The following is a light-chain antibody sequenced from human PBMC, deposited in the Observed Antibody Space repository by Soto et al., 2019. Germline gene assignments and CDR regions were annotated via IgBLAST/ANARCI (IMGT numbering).Light chain of an antibody. J-gene: IGKJ4*01. CDR1: QSVSSSY. V-gene: IGKV3-20*01. CDR2: GAS. CDR3: QQHGSSPRT. Sequence: EIVLTQSPGTLSLSPGERATLSCRASQSVSSSYLAWYQQKPGQAPRLLIYGASNRATGIPDRFSGRGSGTDFTLTISRLEPEDFAVYYCQQHGSSPRTFGGGTKVDI.